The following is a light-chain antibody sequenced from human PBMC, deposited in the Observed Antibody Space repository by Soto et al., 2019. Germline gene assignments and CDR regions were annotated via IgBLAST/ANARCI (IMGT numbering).Light chain of an antibody. CDR1: QTISSW. CDR3: QHYNSYSEA. J-gene: IGKJ1*01. CDR2: KAS. V-gene: IGKV1-5*03. Sequence: DIHMTDSPATLSLSLGDRVTITCRASQTISSWLAWYQQKPGKAPKLLIYKASTLKSGVPSRFSGSGSGTEFTLTISSLQPDDFATYYCQHYNSYSEAFGQGTKVDIK.